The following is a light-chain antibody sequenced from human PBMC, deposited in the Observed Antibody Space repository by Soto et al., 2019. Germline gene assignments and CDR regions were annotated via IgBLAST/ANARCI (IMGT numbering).Light chain of an antibody. CDR1: QNVLNRANDKNY. Sequence: DIVMTQSPDSLAVSLGERATINCKSSQNVLNRANDKNYIAWYQQKPGQPPKLLIYWASTRESDVPDRFSGSASATDFTLTISSLQAGDVAVYFCQQYFNTPLTFGGGTKVEIK. J-gene: IGKJ4*01. CDR3: QQYFNTPLT. CDR2: WAS. V-gene: IGKV4-1*01.